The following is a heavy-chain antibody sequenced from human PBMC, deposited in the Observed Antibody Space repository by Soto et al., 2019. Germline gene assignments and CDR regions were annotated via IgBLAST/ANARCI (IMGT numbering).Heavy chain of an antibody. CDR1: GYTFTSYG. Sequence: QVQLVQSGAEVKKPGASVKVSCKDSGYTFTSYGISWVRQAPGQGLEWMGWISAYNGNTNYAQKLQGRVTMTTDTSTSTAYMELRSLRSDDTAVYYCARFMTYYYDSSGYYASDWGQGTLVTVSS. J-gene: IGHJ4*02. D-gene: IGHD3-22*01. V-gene: IGHV1-18*01. CDR3: ARFMTYYYDSSGYYASD. CDR2: ISAYNGNT.